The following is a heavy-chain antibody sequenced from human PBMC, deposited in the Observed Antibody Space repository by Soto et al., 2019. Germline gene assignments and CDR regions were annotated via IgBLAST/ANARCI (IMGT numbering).Heavy chain of an antibody. CDR2: IIPIFGTT. J-gene: IGHJ6*02. CDR3: ARLHSHGTYGMDV. CDR1: GGSFTYT. V-gene: IGHV1-69*01. Sequence: QMHLVQSGAEVKKPGSSVKVSCKASGGSFTYTLSWVQQAPGQGLEWMGGIIPIFGTTNYAQKFQGRITMTADESTKTAYMELSTLRSEDTAVYYCARLHSHGTYGMDVWGQGTTVTVSS. D-gene: IGHD5-18*01.